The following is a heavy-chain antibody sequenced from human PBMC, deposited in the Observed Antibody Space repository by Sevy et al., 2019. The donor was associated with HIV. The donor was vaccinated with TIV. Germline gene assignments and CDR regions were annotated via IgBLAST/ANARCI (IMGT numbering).Heavy chain of an antibody. Sequence: SETLSLTCSVFGASFSDYYWSWIRQPPGKVLEWIGEIHQSGSTNYNPSLRSRVIISVDRSKNQFSLNLRSVTAADTAVYFCTRVGGFYDKGFDSWGQGTLVTVSS. V-gene: IGHV4-34*01. CDR2: IHQSGST. CDR1: GASFSDYY. J-gene: IGHJ4*02. CDR3: TRVGGFYDKGFDS. D-gene: IGHD3-22*01.